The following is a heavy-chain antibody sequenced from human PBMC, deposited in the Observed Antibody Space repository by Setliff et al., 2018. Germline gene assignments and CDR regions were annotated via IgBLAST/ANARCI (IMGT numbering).Heavy chain of an antibody. J-gene: IGHJ6*02. V-gene: IGHV3-13*01. CDR1: GFTFSKYD. CDR3: ARAPGYGSGNYYYFYYSMDV. Sequence: GGSLRLSCAAAGFTFSKYDMHWVRQVIGKGLEWVSGIGSAGDTYYPGSVKGRFTISRENGKNSLYLQMNSLRAGDAGVYYCARAPGYGSGNYYYFYYSMDVWGQGTTVTVSS. CDR2: IGSAGDT. D-gene: IGHD3-10*01.